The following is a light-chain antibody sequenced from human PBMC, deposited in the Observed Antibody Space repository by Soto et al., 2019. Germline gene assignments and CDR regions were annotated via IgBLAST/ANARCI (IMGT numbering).Light chain of an antibody. J-gene: IGLJ3*02. CDR2: GNR. V-gene: IGLV1-40*01. CDR3: QTWATGIRV. CDR1: SSNLGAGYD. Sequence: QSVLTQPPSVSGAPGQRVTISCTGNSSNLGAGYDVHWYQQLPGAAPKLVIFGNRNRPSGVPERFSGSKSGTSASLAITGLQAEDEADYYCQTWATGIRVFGGGTKLTVL.